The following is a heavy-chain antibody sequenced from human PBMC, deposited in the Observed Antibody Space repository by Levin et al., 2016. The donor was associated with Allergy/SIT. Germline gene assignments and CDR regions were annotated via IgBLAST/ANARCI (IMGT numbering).Heavy chain of an antibody. J-gene: IGHJ6*03. D-gene: IGHD2-2*02. V-gene: IGHV4-61*07. Sequence: PGKGVEWIGYIYYGGSTNYNPSLKSRVTISVDTSKNQLSLKLSSVTAADTAVYYCARQGYCSSTSCYKYYYYMDVWGKGTTVTVSS. CDR3: ARQGYCSSTSCYKYYYYMDV. CDR2: IYYGGST.